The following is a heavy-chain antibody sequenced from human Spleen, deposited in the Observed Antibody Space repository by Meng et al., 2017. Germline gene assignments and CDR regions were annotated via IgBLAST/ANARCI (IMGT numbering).Heavy chain of an antibody. D-gene: IGHD6-13*01. CDR2: IDPKSGDT. V-gene: IGHV1-2*06. Sequence: ASVKVSCKPSGYNFPDYWLHWVRRAPGQGLEWMGRIDPKSGDTHYAQRSQGRVTMTGDTSISTAYMELSGLRSDDTAMYYCARDEDISAAGKVFGDYWGQGTLVTVSS. CDR3: ARDEDISAAGKVFGDY. J-gene: IGHJ4*02. CDR1: GYNFPDYW.